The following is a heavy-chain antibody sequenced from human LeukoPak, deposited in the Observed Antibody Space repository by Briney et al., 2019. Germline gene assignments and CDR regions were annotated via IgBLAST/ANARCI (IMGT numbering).Heavy chain of an antibody. D-gene: IGHD6-13*01. J-gene: IGHJ5*02. CDR2: IYYSGST. Sequence: SETLSLTCTVSGGSISSYYWSWIRQPPGKGLEWIGYIYYSGSTNYNPSLKSRVTISVDTSKNQFSLKLSSVTAADTAVYYCASSKGSWYGWFDPWGQGTLVTVSS. CDR3: ASSKGSWYGWFDP. V-gene: IGHV4-59*08. CDR1: GGSISSYY.